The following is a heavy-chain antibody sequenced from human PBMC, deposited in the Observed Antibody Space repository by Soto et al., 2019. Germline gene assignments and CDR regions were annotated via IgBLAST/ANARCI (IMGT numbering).Heavy chain of an antibody. V-gene: IGHV3-33*01. Sequence: QVQLVESGGGVVQPGTSLRLSCAASGFTFSDYGMHWVRQAPGKGLEWVTTLWFDGSNKNYADSVKGRFTISRDNSKNTLCLQMDSLRVEDTAVYYCAREITGKAACDYWGRGTLVTVSS. J-gene: IGHJ4*02. CDR3: AREITGKAACDY. CDR1: GFTFSDYG. CDR2: LWFDGSNK. D-gene: IGHD2-8*02.